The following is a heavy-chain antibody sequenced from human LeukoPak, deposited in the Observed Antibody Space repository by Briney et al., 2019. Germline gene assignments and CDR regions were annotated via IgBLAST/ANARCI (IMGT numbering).Heavy chain of an antibody. CDR3: ATPGGGSSSDAFDI. V-gene: IGHV1-24*01. CDR2: FDPEDGET. CDR1: GYTLTGLS. J-gene: IGHJ3*02. Sequence: ASVKVSCKVSGYTLTGLSMHWVRQAPGKGLEWMGGFDPEDGETIYAQKFQGRVTMTEDTSTDTAYMELSSLRSEDTAVYYCATPGGGSSSDAFDIWGQGTMVTVSS. D-gene: IGHD2-15*01.